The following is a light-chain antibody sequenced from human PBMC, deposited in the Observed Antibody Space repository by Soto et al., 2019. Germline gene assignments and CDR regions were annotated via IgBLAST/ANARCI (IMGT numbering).Light chain of an antibody. CDR1: QSVSSNY. J-gene: IGKJ1*01. CDR2: GAS. Sequence: FVLTQSPGSLSFSPGERATLSCRPIQSVSSNYLAGYQQKPGQAPRLLIYGASSRATGIPDRFSGSGSGTDFTLTIRRLEPEDFAVYYCQQYGSSYPWTFGQGTKVDIK. CDR3: QQYGSSYPWT. V-gene: IGKV3-20*01.